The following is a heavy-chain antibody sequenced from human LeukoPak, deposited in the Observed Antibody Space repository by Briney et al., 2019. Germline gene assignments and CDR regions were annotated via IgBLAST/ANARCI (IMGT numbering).Heavy chain of an antibody. Sequence: GASVKVSCKASGYTFTSYYMHWVRQAPGQGLEWMGIINPSGGSTRYAQKFQGRVTMTRDTSTTTVYMELSSLRSEDTAVYYCARDELVSYGGIGKNAFDIWGQGTMVTVSS. D-gene: IGHD4-23*01. CDR3: ARDELVSYGGIGKNAFDI. V-gene: IGHV1-46*01. CDR2: INPSGGST. J-gene: IGHJ3*02. CDR1: GYTFTSYY.